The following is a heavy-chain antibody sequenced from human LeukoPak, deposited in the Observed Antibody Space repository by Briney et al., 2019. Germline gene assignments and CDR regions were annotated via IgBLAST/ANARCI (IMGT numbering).Heavy chain of an antibody. CDR3: ARFAAGGSYYYYMDV. D-gene: IGHD6-25*01. CDR2: IKQDGSGK. J-gene: IGHJ6*03. V-gene: IGHV3-7*01. CDR1: GFTFSSYW. Sequence: GGSLRLSCAASGFTFSSYWMNWVRQAPGKGLEWVANIKQDGSGKYYVDSVKGRFTISRDNAKNSLYLQMNSLRADDTAVYYCARFAAGGSYYYYMDVWGKGTTVTVSS.